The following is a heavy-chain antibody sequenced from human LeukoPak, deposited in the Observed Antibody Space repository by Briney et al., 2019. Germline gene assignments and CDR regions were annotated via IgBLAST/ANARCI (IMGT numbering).Heavy chain of an antibody. Sequence: SETLSLTCTASGGSISISNYYWDWIRQPPGKGLEWIGSIYYSGITYYNPSLKSRVTISVDTSKNQISLKLSSVTAADTAVYYCTRGRGYSYGYFDCWGQGTLVTVSS. J-gene: IGHJ4*02. CDR1: GGSISISNYY. D-gene: IGHD5-18*01. CDR3: TRGRGYSYGYFDC. CDR2: IYYSGIT. V-gene: IGHV4-39*01.